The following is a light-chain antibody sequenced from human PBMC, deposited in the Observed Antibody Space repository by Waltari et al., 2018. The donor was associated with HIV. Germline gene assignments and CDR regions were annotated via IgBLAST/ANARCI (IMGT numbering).Light chain of an antibody. CDR1: SSYVGIYTL. CDR3: CSYAGSSPVV. J-gene: IGLJ2*01. CDR2: EVS. V-gene: IGLV2-23*02. Sequence: QSALTQPASVSGSPGHSIPLSCTGTSSYVGIYTLVSWYQQHPDKAHKLMIDEVSKRPSGVSNRCSGSKSGNTASLTIAGLQAEDEADEYCCSYAGSSPVVFGGGTKLTVL.